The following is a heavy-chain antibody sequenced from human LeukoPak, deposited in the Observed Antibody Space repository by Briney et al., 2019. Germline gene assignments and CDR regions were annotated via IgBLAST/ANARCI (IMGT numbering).Heavy chain of an antibody. V-gene: IGHV1-69*13. D-gene: IGHD5-18*01. J-gene: IGHJ6*02. Sequence: SVKVSCKASGGTFSSYAISWVRQAPGQGLEWMGGIIAIFGTANYAQRFQGRVTITADESTSTAYMELSSLRSEDTAAYYCARAGPIQLWSSLYYYYYGMDVWGQGTTVTVSS. CDR2: IIAIFGTA. CDR1: GGTFSSYA. CDR3: ARAGPIQLWSSLYYYYYGMDV.